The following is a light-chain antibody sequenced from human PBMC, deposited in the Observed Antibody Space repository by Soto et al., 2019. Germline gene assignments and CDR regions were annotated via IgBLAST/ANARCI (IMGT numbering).Light chain of an antibody. J-gene: IGLJ7*01. CDR1: SSDVGIYNL. V-gene: IGLV2-23*01. Sequence: QSALTQPASVSGSPGQSITISCTGTSSDVGIYNLVSWYQQHPGKAPKLMVYEDNKRPSGVSHRFSGSKSGNTASLTISGLQAEDEADYYCSSYAATTTPVVFGGGTQLTVL. CDR3: SSYAATTTPVV. CDR2: EDN.